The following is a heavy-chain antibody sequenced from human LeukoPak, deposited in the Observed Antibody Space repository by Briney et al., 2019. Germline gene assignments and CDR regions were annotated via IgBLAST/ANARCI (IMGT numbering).Heavy chain of an antibody. CDR1: GYTFTSYG. CDR3: ARVDTAMVDLYYYYYGMDV. D-gene: IGHD5-18*01. Sequence: GASVKVSCKASGYTFTSYGIRWVRQAPGQGLEWMGWISAYNGNTNYAQKLQGRVTMTTDTSTSTAYMELRSLRSDDTAVYYCARVDTAMVDLYYYYYGMDVWGQGTTVTVSS. CDR2: ISAYNGNT. J-gene: IGHJ6*02. V-gene: IGHV1-18*01.